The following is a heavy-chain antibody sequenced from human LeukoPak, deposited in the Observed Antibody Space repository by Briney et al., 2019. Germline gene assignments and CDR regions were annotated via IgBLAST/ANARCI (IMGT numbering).Heavy chain of an antibody. CDR1: GFTFGSSW. CDR3: AKDRDSNWYPYFEY. J-gene: IGHJ4*02. CDR2: IKPDGSEK. D-gene: IGHD4-11*01. Sequence: QTGGSLGLSCVVSGFTFGSSWMSWVRQAPGKGLEWVTNIKPDGSEKYYVDSVKGRFTISRDNSRNSLYLDINNLRTEDTAIYYCAKDRDSNWYPYFEYWGQGTLITVSS. V-gene: IGHV3-7*03.